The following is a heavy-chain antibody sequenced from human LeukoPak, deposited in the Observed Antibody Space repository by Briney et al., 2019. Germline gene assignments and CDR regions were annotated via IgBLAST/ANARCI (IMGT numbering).Heavy chain of an antibody. Sequence: GESLKISCKGSGYSFTSYWIGWVRPMPGKGLEWVAVISRDGLDTYYADSVRGRFTISRDNSMDTLYLQMNSLPEEDMGFYFCARAVRAPCTPENGFDLWGQGTMVTVSS. CDR2: ISRDGLDT. J-gene: IGHJ3*01. CDR1: GYSFTSYW. CDR3: ARAVRAPCTPENGFDL. V-gene: IGHV3-30*03. D-gene: IGHD2-2*01.